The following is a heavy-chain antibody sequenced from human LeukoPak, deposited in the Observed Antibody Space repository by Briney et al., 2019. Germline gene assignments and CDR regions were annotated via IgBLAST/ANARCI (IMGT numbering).Heavy chain of an antibody. CDR1: GGSISSGGYY. J-gene: IGHJ5*02. V-gene: IGHV4-31*03. CDR2: IYYSGST. CDR3: ARVTRYFDWLSQTRIGWFDP. D-gene: IGHD3-9*01. Sequence: SETLSLTCTVSGGSISSGGYYWSWIRQHPGKGLEWIGYIYYSGSTYYNPSLKSRVTISVDTSKNQFSLKLSSVTAADTAVYYCARVTRYFDWLSQTRIGWFDPWGQGTLVTVSS.